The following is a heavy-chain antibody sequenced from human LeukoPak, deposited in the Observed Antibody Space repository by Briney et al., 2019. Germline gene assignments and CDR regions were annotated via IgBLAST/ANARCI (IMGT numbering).Heavy chain of an antibody. J-gene: IGHJ5*01. Sequence: GGSLRLSCAASGFTFSDCGIHWVRQAPSKGLEWVAVIWYDGTNKYYGDSVKGRFTISRDNSKNTLYLQMNSLRAEDTAVYYCAKDRGSYSTTADSWGQGTLVTVSS. CDR3: AKDRGSYSTTADS. CDR1: GFTFSDCG. CDR2: IWYDGTNK. D-gene: IGHD1-26*01. V-gene: IGHV3-33*06.